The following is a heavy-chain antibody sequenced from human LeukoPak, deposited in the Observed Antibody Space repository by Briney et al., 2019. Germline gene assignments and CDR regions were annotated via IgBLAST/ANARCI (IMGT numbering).Heavy chain of an antibody. CDR3: ASRLSPGLGSRDRFDP. D-gene: IGHD3/OR15-3a*01. V-gene: IGHV1-24*01. CDR2: FDPEDGET. J-gene: IGHJ5*02. CDR1: GYTLTELS. Sequence: ASVKVSYKVSGYTLTELSMHWVRQAPGKGLEWMGGFDPEDGETIYAQKLQGRVTMTEDTSTDTAYMELSSLRSEDTAVYYCASRLSPGLGSRDRFDPWGQGTLVTVSS.